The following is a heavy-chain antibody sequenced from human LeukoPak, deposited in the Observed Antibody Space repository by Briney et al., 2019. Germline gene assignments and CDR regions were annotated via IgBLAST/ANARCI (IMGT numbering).Heavy chain of an antibody. CDR3: ATNLFRDYSWGTSRANAY. CDR2: IRYDGSDK. CDR1: GFTVTRYG. J-gene: IGHJ1*01. D-gene: IGHD3-16*01. Sequence: HPGGSLRLSCAASGFTVTRYGMHWVRQAPGKGLEWVAFIRYDGSDKYFADSVKGRFTISRDDSKNIMFLQMNSLRAEDTAVYYCATNLFRDYSWGTSRANAYWGHGTQVTPST. V-gene: IGHV3-30*02.